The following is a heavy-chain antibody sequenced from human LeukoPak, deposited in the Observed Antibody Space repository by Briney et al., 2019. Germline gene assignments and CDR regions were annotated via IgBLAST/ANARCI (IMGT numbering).Heavy chain of an antibody. J-gene: IGHJ4*02. Sequence: QAGGSLRLSCGASGFTFTTYWMCWVRQAPGKGLEWVANIKQDGTEKYYVDSVKGRSTISRDYARNSLYLQLNSLRAEDTTVYYCARLSEMFRGPQVIYYFDYWGQGTLVTVSS. CDR2: IKQDGTEK. V-gene: IGHV3-7*01. CDR3: ARLSEMFRGPQVIYYFDY. CDR1: GFTFTTYW. D-gene: IGHD3-10*01.